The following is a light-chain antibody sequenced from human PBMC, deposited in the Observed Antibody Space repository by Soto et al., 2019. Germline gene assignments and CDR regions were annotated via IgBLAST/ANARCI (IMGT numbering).Light chain of an antibody. Sequence: EIVITQSPATLSVSPGETATLSCRASQSVSSNLAWYQQKPGQAPSLLIYGASTSATDIPPRFSGSGSGTEFTLTISSLQSEDFAVYYCQHYNNWPQFTFGPGTKVDIK. CDR2: GAS. CDR1: QSVSSN. V-gene: IGKV3-15*01. J-gene: IGKJ3*01. CDR3: QHYNNWPQFT.